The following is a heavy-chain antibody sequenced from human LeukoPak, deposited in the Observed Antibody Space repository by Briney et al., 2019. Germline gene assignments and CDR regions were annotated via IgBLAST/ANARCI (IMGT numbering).Heavy chain of an antibody. D-gene: IGHD4-17*01. CDR1: GFTFSSYA. CDR2: ISYDGSNK. V-gene: IGHV3-30-3*01. J-gene: IGHJ3*02. Sequence: GGSLRLSCAASGFTFSSYAMHWVRQAPGKGLEWVAVISYDGSNKYYADSVKGRFTISRDNSKNTLYLQMNSLRAEDTAVYYCATTVTSAFDIWGQGTMVTVSS. CDR3: ATTVTSAFDI.